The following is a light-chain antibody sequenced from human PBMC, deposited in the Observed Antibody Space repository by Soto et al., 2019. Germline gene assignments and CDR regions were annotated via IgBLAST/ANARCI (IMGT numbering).Light chain of an antibody. J-gene: IGKJ1*01. Sequence: EIVLTQSPATLSLSPGERATLSCRASQSVSSYLAWYQQKPGQAPRLLIYDASNRATAIPARFSGSGSGTDFTLTISSLEPEDFAVYYGQQRSNWPWTFGQGTKVEIK. CDR3: QQRSNWPWT. V-gene: IGKV3-11*01. CDR1: QSVSSY. CDR2: DAS.